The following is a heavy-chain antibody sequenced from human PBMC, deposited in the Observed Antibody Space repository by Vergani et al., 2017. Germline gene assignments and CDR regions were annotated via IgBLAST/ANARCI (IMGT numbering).Heavy chain of an antibody. CDR3: AIQTDYDFWSGFSP. CDR1: GGSISSSSYY. D-gene: IGHD3-3*01. Sequence: QLQLQESGPGLVKPSETLSLTCTVSGGSISSSSYYWGWIRQPPGKGLEWIGSIYYSGSTYYNPSLKSRVTISVDTSKNQFSLKLSSVTAADTAVYYCAIQTDYDFWSGFSPWGQGTLVTVSS. V-gene: IGHV4-39*01. CDR2: IYYSGST. J-gene: IGHJ5*02.